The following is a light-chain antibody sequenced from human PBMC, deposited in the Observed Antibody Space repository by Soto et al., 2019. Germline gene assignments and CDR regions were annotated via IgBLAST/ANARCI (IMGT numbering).Light chain of an antibody. Sequence: EIVMTQSPATLSVSPGERATLSCRASQSVSSNLAWYQQKPGQAPMLLIYGASTRATGIPARFSGSGSGTEITLTISSLQSEDFAVYYCQQYNNWPPLTFGGGTKVEIK. V-gene: IGKV3-15*01. CDR1: QSVSSN. CDR3: QQYNNWPPLT. J-gene: IGKJ4*01. CDR2: GAS.